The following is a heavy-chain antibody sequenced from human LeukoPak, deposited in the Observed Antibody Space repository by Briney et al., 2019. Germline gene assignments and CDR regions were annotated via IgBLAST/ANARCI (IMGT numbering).Heavy chain of an antibody. V-gene: IGHV3-15*01. CDR2: IKSKTDGGTT. CDR3: TTDRYWRVAAAYY. Sequence: GGSLRLSCAASGFTFSNAWMSWVRQAPGKGLEWVGRIKSKTDGGTTDYAAPVKGRFTISRDDSKNTLYLQMNSLKTEDTAVYYCTTDRYWRVAAAYYWGQGTLVTVSS. D-gene: IGHD6-13*01. J-gene: IGHJ4*02. CDR1: GFTFSNAW.